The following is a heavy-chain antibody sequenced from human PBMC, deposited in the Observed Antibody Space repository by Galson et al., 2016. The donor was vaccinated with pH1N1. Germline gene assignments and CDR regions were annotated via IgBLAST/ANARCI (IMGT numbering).Heavy chain of an antibody. D-gene: IGHD4-17*01. Sequence: QSGAEVKKPGESLKISCKGSGYSFTNYWIGWVRQMSGKGLEWMGIIYPGDSDTRYSPSFQGQVTISADESSGTAYLQWSSLRASDTAMYYCARPTGHGDSLPGFDTWGQGTLVTVSS. CDR2: IYPGDSDT. CDR1: GYSFTNYW. J-gene: IGHJ4*02. CDR3: ARPTGHGDSLPGFDT. V-gene: IGHV5-51*01.